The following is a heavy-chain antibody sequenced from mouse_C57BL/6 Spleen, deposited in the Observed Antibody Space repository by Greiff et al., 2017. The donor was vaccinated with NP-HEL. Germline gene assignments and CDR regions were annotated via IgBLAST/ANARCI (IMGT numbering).Heavy chain of an antibody. CDR3: AREGSRFDY. V-gene: IGHV5-6*01. CDR1: GFTFSSYG. CDR2: ISSGGSYT. Sequence: EVMLVESGGDLVKPGGSLKLSCAASGFTFSSYGMSWVRQTPDKRLEWVATISSGGSYTYYPDRVKGRFTISRDNAKNTLYLQMSSLKSEDTAMYYCAREGSRFDYWGQGTTLTVSS. J-gene: IGHJ2*01.